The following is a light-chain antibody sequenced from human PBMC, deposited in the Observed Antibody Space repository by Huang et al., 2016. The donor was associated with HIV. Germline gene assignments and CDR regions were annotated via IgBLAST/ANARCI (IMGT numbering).Light chain of an antibody. CDR2: AAS. V-gene: IGKV1-39*01. CDR3: QQTYSTLT. Sequence: DIQMTQSPSSLSASVGDRVTITCRASQSISKFLDWYQQKPGKAPKLLIYAASTLQSVVPSRFSGSGSGTDFTLTISSLQPEDVATYYCQQTYSTLTFGPGTKVDIK. CDR1: QSISKF. J-gene: IGKJ3*01.